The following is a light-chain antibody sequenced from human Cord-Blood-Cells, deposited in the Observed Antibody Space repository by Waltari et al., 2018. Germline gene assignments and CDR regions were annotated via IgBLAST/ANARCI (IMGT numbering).Light chain of an antibody. CDR2: AAS. J-gene: IGKJ4*01. CDR1: QSISSY. CDR3: QQSYSTPLT. V-gene: IGKV1-39*01. Sequence: DIQMTQSPSSLSASVGDRVTITCRASQSISSYLNWYQQKPGQAPKILIYAASSLQSGVPSRFSGSGSGTDFTLTISSLQPEDFATYYCQQSYSTPLTLGGGTKVEIK.